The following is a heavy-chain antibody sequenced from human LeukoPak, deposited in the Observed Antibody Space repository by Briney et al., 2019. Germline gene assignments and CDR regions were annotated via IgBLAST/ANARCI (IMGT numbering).Heavy chain of an antibody. J-gene: IGHJ6*03. D-gene: IGHD2-15*01. V-gene: IGHV4-31*03. Sequence: PSQTLSLTCTVSGGSISSGGYYWSWIRQPPGKGLEWIGYIYYSGSTYYNPSLKSRVTISVDTSKNQFSLKLSSVTAADTAVYYCARENTEYCSGGSCYLGYYYMDVWGKGTTVTVS. CDR3: ARENTEYCSGGSCYLGYYYMDV. CDR2: IYYSGST. CDR1: GGSISSGGYY.